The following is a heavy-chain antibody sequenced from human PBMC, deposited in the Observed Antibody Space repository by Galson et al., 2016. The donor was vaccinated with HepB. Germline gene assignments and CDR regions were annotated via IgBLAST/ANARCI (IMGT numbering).Heavy chain of an antibody. Sequence: ATLSLTCTVSGGSIIGHYWSWIRPPPGKGLEWIGYISYTGTTNYNPSLKSRVTISLDTSKNQFSMKLSSVTAADTALYYCARGVSGFGYWGQGTLVTVSS. CDR1: GGSIIGHY. D-gene: IGHD6-19*01. J-gene: IGHJ4*02. CDR3: ARGVSGFGY. CDR2: ISYTGTT. V-gene: IGHV4-59*11.